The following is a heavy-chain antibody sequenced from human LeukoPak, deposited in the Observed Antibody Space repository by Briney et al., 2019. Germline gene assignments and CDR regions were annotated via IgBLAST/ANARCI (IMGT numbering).Heavy chain of an antibody. J-gene: IGHJ4*02. CDR2: IYSGGST. V-gene: IGHV3-66*01. CDR3: ARAGILTGYYLDY. CDR1: GFTVSDNY. D-gene: IGHD3-9*01. Sequence: PGRSLRLSCAASGFTVSDNYMSWVRQAPGKGLEWVSVIYSGGSTYYADSVKGRFTISRDNSKNTLYFQMNSLRAEDTAVYYCARAGILTGYYLDYWGQGTLVTVSS.